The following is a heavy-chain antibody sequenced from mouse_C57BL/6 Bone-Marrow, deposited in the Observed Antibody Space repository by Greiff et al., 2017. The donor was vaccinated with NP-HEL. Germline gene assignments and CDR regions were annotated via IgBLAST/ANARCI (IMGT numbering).Heavy chain of an antibody. CDR1: GYSITSGYY. Sequence: EVKLVESGPGLVKPSQSLSLTCSVTGYSITSGYYWNWIRQFPGNKLEWMGYISYDGSNNYNPSLKNRISITRDTSKNQFFLKLNSVTTEDTATYYCARERGIFIRGNYFDYWGQGTTLTVSS. CDR3: ARERGIFIRGNYFDY. J-gene: IGHJ2*01. CDR2: ISYDGSN. D-gene: IGHD1-1*01. V-gene: IGHV3-6*01.